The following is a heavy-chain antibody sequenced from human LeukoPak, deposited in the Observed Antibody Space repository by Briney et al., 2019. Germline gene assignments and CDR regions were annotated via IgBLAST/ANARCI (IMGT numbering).Heavy chain of an antibody. J-gene: IGHJ1*01. CDR3: ARALYYVSSGYYSSSYYYFQH. CDR2: INPNSGGT. V-gene: IGHV1-2*02. CDR1: GYTFTSYY. Sequence: GASVKVSCKASGYTFTSYYLHWVRQAPGQGLEWVGWINPNSGGTNYAQKFQGRVTMTRDTSISTAYMELSRLRSDDTAEYYCARALYYVSSGYYSSSYYYFQHWGQGTLVTVSS. D-gene: IGHD3-22*01.